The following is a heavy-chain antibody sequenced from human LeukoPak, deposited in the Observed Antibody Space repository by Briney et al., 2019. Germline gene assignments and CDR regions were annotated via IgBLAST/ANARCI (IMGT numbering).Heavy chain of an antibody. CDR1: GGTFSSYA. V-gene: IGHV1-69*04. CDR2: IIPILGIA. Sequence: ASVKVSCKASGGTFSSYAISWVRQAPGQGLEWMGRIIPILGIANYAQKFQGRVTMTRDTSTSTVYMELSSLRSEDTAVYYCARAVYYDSSGYYFDYWGQGTLVTVSS. CDR3: ARAVYYDSSGYYFDY. J-gene: IGHJ4*02. D-gene: IGHD3-22*01.